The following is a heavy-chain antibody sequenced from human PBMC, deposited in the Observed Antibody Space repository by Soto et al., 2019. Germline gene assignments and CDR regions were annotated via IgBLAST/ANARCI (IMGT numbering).Heavy chain of an antibody. CDR1: GFSLTTSGVG. J-gene: IGHJ4*02. CDR3: AHRILRTVFGLVTTTAIYFDF. V-gene: IGHV2-5*02. CDR2: IYWDDDK. D-gene: IGHD3-3*01. Sequence: QITLNESGPTVVKPAETLTLTCTFSGFSLTTSGVGVGWIRQSPGKAPEWLALIYWDDDKRYSASLKSMLTLTKDTSKNQVVLTMASVDPADTATYYCAHRILRTVFGLVTTTAIYFDFWGQGTPVVVSS.